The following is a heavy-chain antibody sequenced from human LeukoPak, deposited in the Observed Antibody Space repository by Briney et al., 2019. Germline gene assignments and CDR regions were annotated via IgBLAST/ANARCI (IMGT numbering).Heavy chain of an antibody. CDR2: ISYDGSNK. CDR3: AKDLTYSYGEGFDY. J-gene: IGHJ4*02. CDR1: GFTFSSYS. Sequence: PGGSLRLSCAASGFTFSSYSMNWVRQAPGKGLEWVAVISYDGSNKYYADSVKGRFTISRDNSKNTLYLQMNSLRAEDTAVYYCAKDLTYSYGEGFDYWGQGTLVTVSS. V-gene: IGHV3-30*18. D-gene: IGHD5-18*01.